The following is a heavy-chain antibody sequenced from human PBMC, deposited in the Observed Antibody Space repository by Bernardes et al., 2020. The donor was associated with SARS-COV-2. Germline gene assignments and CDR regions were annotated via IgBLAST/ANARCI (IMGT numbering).Heavy chain of an antibody. Sequence: SLRLSCAASGFTFSSYWMHWVRQAPGKGLVWVSRINSDGSSTSYADSVKGRFTISRDNAKNTLYLQMNSLRAEDTAVYYCARASESERWFGESPLDYWGQGTLVTVSS. J-gene: IGHJ4*02. D-gene: IGHD3-10*01. CDR3: ARASESERWFGESPLDY. V-gene: IGHV3-74*01. CDR1: GFTFSSYW. CDR2: INSDGSST.